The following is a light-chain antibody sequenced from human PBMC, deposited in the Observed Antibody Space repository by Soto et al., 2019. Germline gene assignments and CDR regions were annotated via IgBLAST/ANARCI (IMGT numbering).Light chain of an antibody. CDR3: QQRSNWPWT. CDR2: DAS. CDR1: QSVSSY. V-gene: IGKV3-11*01. J-gene: IGKJ1*01. Sequence: EIVLTQSPATLSLSPGERATLSCRASQSVSSYLTWYQQKPGQAPRLLIYDASKKATDIPARFSGSGSGTDFTLTISSLEPEDFAVYYCQQRSNWPWTFGQGTNVKIK.